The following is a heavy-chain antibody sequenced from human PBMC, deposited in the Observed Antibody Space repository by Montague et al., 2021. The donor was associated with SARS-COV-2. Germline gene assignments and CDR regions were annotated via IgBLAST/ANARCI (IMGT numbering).Heavy chain of an antibody. J-gene: IGHJ6*02. Sequence: SLRLSCAASGFTFSSYWMHWVRQAPGKGLVWVSRINSDGSNTSYADSVKGRFTISRDNAKNTLYLQMSSLRAEDTAVYYCARGEYSGYDFPSGMDVWGQGTTVTVSS. V-gene: IGHV3-74*01. CDR3: ARGEYSGYDFPSGMDV. CDR2: INSDGSNT. D-gene: IGHD5-12*01. CDR1: GFTFSSYW.